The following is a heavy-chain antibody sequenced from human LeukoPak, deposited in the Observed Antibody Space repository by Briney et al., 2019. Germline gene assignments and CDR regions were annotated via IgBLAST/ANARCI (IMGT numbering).Heavy chain of an antibody. D-gene: IGHD3-10*01. CDR3: ARGRITMVRGVMIARIYFDY. CDR1: GGSFSGYY. J-gene: IGHJ4*02. V-gene: IGHV4-34*01. Sequence: PSETLSLTCAVYGGSFSGYYWSWIRQPPGKGLEWIGEINHSGSTNYNPSLKSRVTISVDTSKNQFSLKLSSVTAADTAVYYCARGRITMVRGVMIARIYFDYWGQGTLVTVSS. CDR2: INHSGST.